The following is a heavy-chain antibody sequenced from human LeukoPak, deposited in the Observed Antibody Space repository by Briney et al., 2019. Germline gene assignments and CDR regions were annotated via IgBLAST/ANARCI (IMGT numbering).Heavy chain of an antibody. CDR3: ARDSRDGGPDY. Sequence: AGSLRLSCAASGFTFSSHTMTWVRKAQGQGLEWVSSISSTSSDMYYTDSVKGRSTISSDTAKNSLYLQMNNLRAEDTAVYYCARDSRDGGPDYWGQGTLVTVSS. J-gene: IGHJ4*02. CDR2: ISSTSSDM. CDR1: GFTFSSHT. V-gene: IGHV3-21*01. D-gene: IGHD4-23*01.